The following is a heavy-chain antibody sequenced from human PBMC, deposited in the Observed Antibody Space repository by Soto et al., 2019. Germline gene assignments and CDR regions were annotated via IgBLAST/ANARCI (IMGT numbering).Heavy chain of an antibody. J-gene: IGHJ2*01. CDR2: IWYDGSGK. D-gene: IGHD2-15*01. CDR1: GFTFSDYG. V-gene: IGHV3-33*01. CDR3: ARDLPEKTHSGWYFDL. Sequence: QVQLVESGGGVVQPGRSLRLSCAASGFTFSDYGIHWVRQAPGKGLEWVAVIWYDGSGKYYADSVKGRFTISRDNSKNSLYLQMNSLIAEDTALYYCARDLPEKTHSGWYFDLWGRGTLVTVSS.